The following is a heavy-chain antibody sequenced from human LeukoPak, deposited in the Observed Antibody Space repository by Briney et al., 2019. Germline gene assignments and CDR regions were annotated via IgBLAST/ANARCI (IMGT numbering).Heavy chain of an antibody. CDR1: GFSLSTSGMC. Sequence: SGPALVKPTQTLTLTCTFSGFSLSTSGMCVSWIRQPPGKALEWLARIDWDDDKYYSTSLKTRLTISKDTSKNQVVLTMTNMDPVDAATYYCARMGGYSYGYSNYFDYWGQGTLVTVSS. D-gene: IGHD5-18*01. V-gene: IGHV2-70*11. J-gene: IGHJ4*02. CDR2: IDWDDDK. CDR3: ARMGGYSYGYSNYFDY.